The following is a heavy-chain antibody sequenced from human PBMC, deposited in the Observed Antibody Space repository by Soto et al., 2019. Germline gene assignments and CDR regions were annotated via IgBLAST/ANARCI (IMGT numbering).Heavy chain of an antibody. V-gene: IGHV3-23*01. Sequence: EVQLLESGGGLVQPGGSLRLSCAASGFTFSSYAMSWVRQAPGKGLEWVSAISGSGGSTYYADSVKGRFTISRDNSKNPRYLQMNSLRAEDTAVYYCAKDGESTRNAIWGQGTMVTVSS. CDR1: GFTFSSYA. D-gene: IGHD3-10*01. CDR2: ISGSGGST. CDR3: AKDGESTRNAI. J-gene: IGHJ3*02.